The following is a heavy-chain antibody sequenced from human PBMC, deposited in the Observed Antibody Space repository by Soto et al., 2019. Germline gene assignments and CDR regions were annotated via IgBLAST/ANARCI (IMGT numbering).Heavy chain of an antibody. CDR1: GFTFSNAW. J-gene: IGHJ6*02. Sequence: EVQLVESGGGLVKPGGSLRLSCAASGFTFSNAWMNWVRQAPGKGLEWVGRIKSKTDGGTTDYAAPVKGRFTISRDDSKNTLYLQMKSLKTEDTAVYYCTTVGGGGVDCSSTSCYLGEYYYGMDVWGQGTTVTVSS. V-gene: IGHV3-15*07. D-gene: IGHD2-2*01. CDR2: IKSKTDGGTT. CDR3: TTVGGGGVDCSSTSCYLGEYYYGMDV.